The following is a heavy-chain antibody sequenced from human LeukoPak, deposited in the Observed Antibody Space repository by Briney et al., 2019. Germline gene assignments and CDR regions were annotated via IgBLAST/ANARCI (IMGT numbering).Heavy chain of an antibody. Sequence: PGGTLRLSCAVSGFTFSSYAMSWVRQAPGKGLEWVSAISGSGGSTYYADSVKGRFTISRDNSKNTLYLQMNSLRAEDTAVYYCAKDLSDCTNGVCYSPLDYWGQGTLVTVSS. D-gene: IGHD2-8*01. CDR2: ISGSGGST. V-gene: IGHV3-23*01. CDR3: AKDLSDCTNGVCYSPLDY. CDR1: GFTFSSYA. J-gene: IGHJ4*02.